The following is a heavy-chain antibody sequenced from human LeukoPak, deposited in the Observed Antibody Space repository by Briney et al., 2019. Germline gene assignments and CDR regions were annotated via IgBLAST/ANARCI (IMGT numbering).Heavy chain of an antibody. D-gene: IGHD6-13*01. J-gene: IGHJ4*02. CDR3: ARESSRYHTIDY. CDR1: GFTFSSNA. Sequence: GGSLRLSCAASGFTFSSNAMHWVRQAPGKGLEYVSAISSIGGGTYYANSVKDRFTISRDNSKNTLYLQMGSVRAEDMAVYYCARESSRYHTIDYWAREPWSPSPQ. V-gene: IGHV3-64*01. CDR2: ISSIGGGT.